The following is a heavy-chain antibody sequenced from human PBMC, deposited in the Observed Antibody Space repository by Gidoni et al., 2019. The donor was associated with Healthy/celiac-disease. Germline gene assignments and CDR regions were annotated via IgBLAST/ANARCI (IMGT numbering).Heavy chain of an antibody. CDR3: ARIDYSGRYGDY. Sequence: QVTLKESGPVLVKPTETLTLTCTVSGFSLSNARMGVSWIRQPPGKALEWLAHIFSNDEKSYSTSLKSRLTISKETFKRQVVLTLANMDPVDTATYYFARIDYSGRYGDYWGQGTLVTVSS. V-gene: IGHV2-26*01. D-gene: IGHD1-26*01. J-gene: IGHJ4*02. CDR1: GFSLSNARMG. CDR2: IFSNDEK.